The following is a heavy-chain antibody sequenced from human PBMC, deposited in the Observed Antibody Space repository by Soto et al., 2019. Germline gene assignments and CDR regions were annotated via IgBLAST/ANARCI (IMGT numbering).Heavy chain of an antibody. CDR2: ISPGSRYP. D-gene: IGHD2-15*01. Sequence: GGSLRLSCAGPGFTFGDSYMSWIRQAPGKGLEWLSYISPGSRYPAYADSVKGRFTISGDNAKRSLYLQMMSLTAEDTAIYYCVRGGGGGLFDPWGQGTMVTVSS. J-gene: IGHJ5*02. CDR3: VRGGGGGLFDP. V-gene: IGHV3-11*06. CDR1: GFTFGDSY.